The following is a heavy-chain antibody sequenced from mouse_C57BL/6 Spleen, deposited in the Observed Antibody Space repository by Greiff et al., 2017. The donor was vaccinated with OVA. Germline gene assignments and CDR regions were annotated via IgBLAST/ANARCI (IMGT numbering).Heavy chain of an antibody. V-gene: IGHV1-18*01. CDR2: INPNNGGT. D-gene: IGHD1-1*01. CDR1: GYTFTDYN. Sequence: EVQLQQSGPELVKPGASVKIPCKASGYTFTDYNMDWVKQSHGKSLEWIGDINPNNGGTIYNQKFKGKATLTVDKSSSTAYMELRSLTSEDTAVYYCARRAYYYGSPYAMDYWGQGTSVTVSS. CDR3: ARRAYYYGSPYAMDY. J-gene: IGHJ4*01.